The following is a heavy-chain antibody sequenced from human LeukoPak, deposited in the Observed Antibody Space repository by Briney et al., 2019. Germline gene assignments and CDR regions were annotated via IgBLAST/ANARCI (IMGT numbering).Heavy chain of an antibody. Sequence: GGSLSLSCAASGFSLMTYEMTWVRPAPGKGLEWLAYISSSGATAYYADSLMGRFTISRDNARSEVYLQMNSLRADDTAVYYCARLWIPLDYWGRGTPVTVSS. D-gene: IGHD5-12*01. J-gene: IGHJ4*02. V-gene: IGHV3-48*03. CDR2: ISSSGATA. CDR1: GFSLMTYE. CDR3: ARLWIPLDY.